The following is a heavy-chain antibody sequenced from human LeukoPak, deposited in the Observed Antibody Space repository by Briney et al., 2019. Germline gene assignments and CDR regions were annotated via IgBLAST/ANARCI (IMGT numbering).Heavy chain of an antibody. D-gene: IGHD5-24*01. V-gene: IGHV1-69*13. CDR2: IIPIFGTA. Sequence: GASVKVSCKASGGTFSSYAISWVRQAPGQGLEWMGGIIPIFGTANYAQKFQGRVTITADESTSTAYMELSSLRSDDTAVYYCARVITSEMARPWFDPWGQGTLVTVSS. CDR3: ARVITSEMARPWFDP. J-gene: IGHJ5*02. CDR1: GGTFSSYA.